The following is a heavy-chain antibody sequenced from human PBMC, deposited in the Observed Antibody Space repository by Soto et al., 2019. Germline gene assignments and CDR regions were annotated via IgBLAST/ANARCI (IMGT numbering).Heavy chain of an antibody. CDR3: ARDMGANRSGMDV. CDR2: INAGNGNT. CDR1: GYTFTSYA. J-gene: IGHJ6*02. Sequence: GASVKVSCKASGYTFTSYAMHWVRQAPGQRLEWMGWINAGNGNTKYSQKFQGRVTITRDTSASTAYMELNSLRAEDTAVYYCARDMGANRSGMDVWGQGTTVTVSS. D-gene: IGHD1-26*01. V-gene: IGHV1-3*01.